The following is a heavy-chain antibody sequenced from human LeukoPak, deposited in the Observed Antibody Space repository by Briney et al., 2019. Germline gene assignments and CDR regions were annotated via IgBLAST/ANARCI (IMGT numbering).Heavy chain of an antibody. D-gene: IGHD2-15*01. CDR3: ARVPRYCSGGSCYRGNWFDP. V-gene: IGHV4-59*01. Sequence: SETLSLTCAVYGGSFSGYYWSWIRQPPGKGLEWIGYIYYSGSTNYNPSLKSRVTISVDTSKNQFSLKLSSVTAADTAVYYCARVPRYCSGGSCYRGNWFDPWGQGTLVTVSS. CDR1: GGSFSGYY. J-gene: IGHJ5*02. CDR2: IYYSGST.